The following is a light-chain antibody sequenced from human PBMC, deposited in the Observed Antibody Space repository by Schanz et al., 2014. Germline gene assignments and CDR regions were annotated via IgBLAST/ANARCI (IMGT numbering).Light chain of an antibody. J-gene: IGLJ1*01. Sequence: QSALTQPPSASGSPGQSVTISCTGTSSDVGDYNYVSWYQQHPGKAPKLMIYEVSKRPSGVPDRFSGSKSGNTASLTISGLQADDEADYYCSSYAGSYIGDVFGTGTKLTV. CDR2: EVS. CDR3: SSYAGSYIGDV. V-gene: IGLV2-8*01. CDR1: SSDVGDYNY.